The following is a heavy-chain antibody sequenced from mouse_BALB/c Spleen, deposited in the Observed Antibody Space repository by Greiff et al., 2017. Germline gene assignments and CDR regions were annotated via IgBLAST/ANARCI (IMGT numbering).Heavy chain of an antibody. J-gene: IGHJ4*01. CDR1: GYSITSDYA. D-gene: IGHD1-1*01. CDR2: ISYSGST. V-gene: IGHV3-2*02. CDR3: ARIATYAMDY. Sequence: DVKLQESGPGLVKPSQSLSLTCTVTGYSITSDYAWNWIRQFPGNKLEWMGYISYSGSTSYNPSLKSRISITRDTSKNQFFLQLNSVTTEDTATYYCARIATYAMDYWGQGTSVTVSS.